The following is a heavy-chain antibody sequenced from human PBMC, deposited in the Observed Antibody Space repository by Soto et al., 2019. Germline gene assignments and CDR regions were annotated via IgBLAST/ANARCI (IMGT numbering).Heavy chain of an antibody. CDR2: IYYSGST. D-gene: IGHD2-2*01. J-gene: IGHJ5*02. V-gene: IGHV4-30-4*01. Sequence: SETLSLTCTVSGGSISSGDCYWSWIRQPPGKGLEWIGYIYYSGSTYYNPSLKSRVTISVDTSKNQFSLKLSSVTAADTAVYYCARDPVPAARTIRFDPWGQGTLVTVS. CDR1: GGSISSGDCY. CDR3: ARDPVPAARTIRFDP.